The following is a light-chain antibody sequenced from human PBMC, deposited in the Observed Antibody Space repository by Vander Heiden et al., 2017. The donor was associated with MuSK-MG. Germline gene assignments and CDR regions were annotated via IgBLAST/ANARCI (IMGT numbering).Light chain of an antibody. CDR2: DAS. CDR3: QQDDNLFT. J-gene: IGKJ3*01. Sequence: DIQMTQSPSSLSASVGDRVTITCQASQDISNYLNWYQQKPGKAPKLLIYDASNLETGVPSRFSGSGSGTDFTFTSSSLQPEDIATYYCQQDDNLFTFGHGTKVDIK. V-gene: IGKV1-33*01. CDR1: QDISNY.